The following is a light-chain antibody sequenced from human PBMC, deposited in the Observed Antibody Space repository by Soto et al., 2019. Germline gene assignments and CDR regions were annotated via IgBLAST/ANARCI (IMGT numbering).Light chain of an antibody. CDR1: QSVRSNY. CDR3: QQYGSSPLT. V-gene: IGKV3-20*01. CDR2: DAS. Sequence: EIVLTQSPDTLSLSPGERATLSCRASQSVRSNYLAWYQQKPGQAPSFLIYDASSKATGIPDRFSGSGSATDFTLTISRLEPEDFAVYYCQQYGSSPLTFGGGTKVEIK. J-gene: IGKJ4*01.